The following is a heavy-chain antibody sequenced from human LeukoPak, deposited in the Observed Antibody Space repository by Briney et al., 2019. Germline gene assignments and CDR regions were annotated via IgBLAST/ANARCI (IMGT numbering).Heavy chain of an antibody. CDR1: GYTFSNYY. J-gene: IGHJ4*02. CDR3: ARDHATIGRYDY. D-gene: IGHD3-9*01. CDR2: INPSGGRT. Sequence: ASVKVSCKASGYTFSNYYMHWVRQAPGQGLEWMGTINPSGGRTTYAQKFQGRVTMTRDTSTRTVYMELRNLRSEDTAVYYCARDHATIGRYDYWGQGTLVTVSS. V-gene: IGHV1-46*01.